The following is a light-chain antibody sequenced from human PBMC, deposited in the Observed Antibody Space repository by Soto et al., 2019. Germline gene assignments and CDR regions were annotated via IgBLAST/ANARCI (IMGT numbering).Light chain of an antibody. CDR3: QHRTNWPWT. V-gene: IGKV3-11*01. CDR2: DAS. Sequence: EIVLTQSPATLSLSPGERVTLSCRASQSVSRYLAWYQQKPGQAPRLLIYDASNRATGIPARFSGSGSGTDFTLTISSLEPEDFAVYFCQHRTNWPWTFGQGTKVEIK. J-gene: IGKJ1*01. CDR1: QSVSRY.